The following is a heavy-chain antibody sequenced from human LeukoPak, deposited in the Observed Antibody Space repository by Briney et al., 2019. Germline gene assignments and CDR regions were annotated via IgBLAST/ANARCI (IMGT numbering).Heavy chain of an antibody. Sequence: SVKVSCKASGGTFSSYAISWVRQAPGQGLEWMGGIIPIFGTANYAQKFQGRVTITADESTSTAYMELSSLRSEDTAVYYCARGPSTTYYDFWSGSQSFGSFDYWGQGTLVTVSS. CDR2: IIPIFGTA. D-gene: IGHD3-3*01. J-gene: IGHJ4*02. CDR3: ARGPSTTYYDFWSGSQSFGSFDY. CDR1: GGTFSSYA. V-gene: IGHV1-69*01.